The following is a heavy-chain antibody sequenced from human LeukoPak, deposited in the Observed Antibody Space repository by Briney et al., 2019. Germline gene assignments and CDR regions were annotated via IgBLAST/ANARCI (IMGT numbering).Heavy chain of an antibody. J-gene: IGHJ4*02. CDR3: ARQDYGYSAF. CDR1: GFTFSSYW. V-gene: IGHV3-7*01. CDR2: IKQDGSEK. D-gene: IGHD4-17*01. Sequence: GGSLRLSCATSGFTFSSYWMSWVRQAPGKGLEWVANIKQDGSEKCFVDSVKGRFTISRDNAKNSLFLHMNSLRAEDTAVYYCARQDYGYSAFWGQGTLVTVSS.